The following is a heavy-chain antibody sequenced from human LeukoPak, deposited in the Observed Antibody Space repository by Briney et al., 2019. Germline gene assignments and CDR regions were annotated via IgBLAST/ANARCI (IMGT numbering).Heavy chain of an antibody. J-gene: IGHJ1*01. CDR1: GGSVSTNY. D-gene: IGHD3-22*01. CDR3: ARLKYYYDSSGYRAEYFQH. CDR2: MYSSGST. V-gene: IGHV4-59*02. Sequence: PSETLSLTCIVSGGSVSTNYWNWIRQPPGKGLEWIGYMYSSGSTNYNPSLKSRVTISVYTSKNQFSLKLSSVTAADTAVYYCARLKYYYDSSGYRAEYFQHWGQGTLVTVSS.